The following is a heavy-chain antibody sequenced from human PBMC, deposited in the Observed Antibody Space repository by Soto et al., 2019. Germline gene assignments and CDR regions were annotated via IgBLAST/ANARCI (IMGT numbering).Heavy chain of an antibody. J-gene: IGHJ4*02. CDR3: ARDGPPCLISSWYDY. Sequence: AAVKVSSKASGYTFTNYGISWVRQAPGKGREWMEWISAYNGNRNYAQKLQGRGTMTTDTSTSTAYVGLRILRSDDTAVYYCARDGPPCLISSWYDYWGQGTLVTVSS. CDR2: ISAYNGNR. D-gene: IGHD6-13*01. CDR1: GYTFTNYG. V-gene: IGHV1-18*01.